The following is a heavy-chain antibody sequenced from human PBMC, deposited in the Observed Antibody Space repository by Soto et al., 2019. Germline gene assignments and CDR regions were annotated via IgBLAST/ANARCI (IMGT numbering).Heavy chain of an antibody. J-gene: IGHJ3*02. V-gene: IGHV3-21*01. CDR1: GFTFSSYS. Sequence: EVQLVESGGGLVKPGGSLRLSCAASGFTFSSYSMNWVRQAPGKGLEWVSSISSSSSYIYYADSVKGRFTISRDNAKNSLCLQMNSLGAEDTAVYYCAREGGYCSSTSCSYSGFDIWGQGTMVTVSS. D-gene: IGHD2-2*01. CDR2: ISSSSSYI. CDR3: AREGGYCSSTSCSYSGFDI.